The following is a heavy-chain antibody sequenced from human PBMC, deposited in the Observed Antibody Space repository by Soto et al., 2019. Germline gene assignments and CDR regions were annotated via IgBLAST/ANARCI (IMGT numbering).Heavy chain of an antibody. J-gene: IGHJ2*01. CDR3: AKDQRRYWYFDL. CDR2: ISYDGSIK. V-gene: IGHV3-30*18. CDR1: GFTFSSYG. Sequence: QVQLVESGGGVVQPGRSLRLSCAASGFTFSSYGMHWVRQAPGKGLEWVAVISYDGSIKYYADSVKGRFTISRDNSKNTLYLQMNSLRAEDTAVYYCAKDQRRYWYFDLWGRGTLVTVSS.